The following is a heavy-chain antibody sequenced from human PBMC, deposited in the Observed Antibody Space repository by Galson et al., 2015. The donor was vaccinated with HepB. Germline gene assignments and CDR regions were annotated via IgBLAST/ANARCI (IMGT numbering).Heavy chain of an antibody. D-gene: IGHD2-21*02. V-gene: IGHV3-66*01. CDR2: IYSGGST. CDR1: GFTVSSNY. J-gene: IGHJ4*02. Sequence: SLRLSCAASGFTVSSNYMSWVRQAPGKGLEWVSVIYSGGSTYYADSVKGRFTISRDNSKNTLYLQMNSLRAEDTAVYYCARDRVVGCGGDCYYYDYWGQGTLVTVSS. CDR3: ARDRVVGCGGDCYYYDY.